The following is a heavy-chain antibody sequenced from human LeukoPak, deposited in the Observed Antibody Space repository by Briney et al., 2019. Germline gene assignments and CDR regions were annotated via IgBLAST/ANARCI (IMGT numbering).Heavy chain of an antibody. CDR2: ISYDGSNK. J-gene: IGHJ6*02. CDR3: ARDPNYYGSGAPYYYYGMDV. V-gene: IGHV3-30-3*01. CDR1: GFTFSSYA. D-gene: IGHD3-10*01. Sequence: GGSLRLSCAASGFTFSSYAMHWVRQAPGKGLEWVAVISYDGSNKYYADSVKGRFTISRDNSKNTLYLQMDSLGAEDTAVYYCARDPNYYGSGAPYYYYGMDVWGQGTTVTVSS.